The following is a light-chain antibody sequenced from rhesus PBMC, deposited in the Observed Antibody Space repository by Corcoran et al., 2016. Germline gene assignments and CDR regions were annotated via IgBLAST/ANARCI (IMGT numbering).Light chain of an antibody. V-gene: IGKV1-21*01. CDR3: LKYSGSQFS. CDR1: QDIGSW. J-gene: IGKJ2*01. CDR2: KAS. Sequence: DIQMTQSPSSLSASIGDKVTMPCRASQDIGSWLAWYQQKPGKAPQLLIFKASRLQSGVPSRFSGSGSSTDFTLTISRVQPEDFASDSCLKYSGSQFSFGQGTKVEIK.